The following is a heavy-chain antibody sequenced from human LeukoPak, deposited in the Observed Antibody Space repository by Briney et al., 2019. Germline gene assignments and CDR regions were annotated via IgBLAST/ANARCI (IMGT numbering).Heavy chain of an antibody. Sequence: GGSLRLSCAASGFTFSSYAMSWVRQAPGKGLEWVSAISGSGGSTYYADSVKGRFTISRDNSKNTLYLQMNSLRAEDTAVYYCAKDRAPYSGYDDAFDIWGQGTMVTVSS. CDR3: AKDRAPYSGYDDAFDI. J-gene: IGHJ3*02. D-gene: IGHD5-12*01. CDR2: ISGSGGST. CDR1: GFTFSSYA. V-gene: IGHV3-23*01.